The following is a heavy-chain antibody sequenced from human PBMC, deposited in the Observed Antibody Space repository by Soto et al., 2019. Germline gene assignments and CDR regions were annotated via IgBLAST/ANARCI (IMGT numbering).Heavy chain of an antibody. CDR1: GYTFTSYG. Sequence: ASVKVSCKASGYTFTSYGIGWVRQAPGQGLEWMGWISAYNGNTNYAQKLQGRVTMTTDTSTSTAYMELRSLRSDDTAVYYCARVAGTGTTDWFHPWGQGTLVTVPQ. D-gene: IGHD1-7*01. CDR3: ARVAGTGTTDWFHP. CDR2: ISAYNGNT. J-gene: IGHJ5*02. V-gene: IGHV1-18*01.